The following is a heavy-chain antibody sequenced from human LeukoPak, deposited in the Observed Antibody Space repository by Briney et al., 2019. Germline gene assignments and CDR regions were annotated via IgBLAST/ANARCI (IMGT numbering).Heavy chain of an antibody. CDR1: GGSISSGSYY. Sequence: SETLSLTCTVSGGSISSGSYYWSWIRQPAGKGLEWIGRIYTGGSTNYNPSLKSRVTISVDTSKNQFSLKLSSVTAADTAVYYCARVPGDSSGYFDYWGQGTLVTVSS. CDR2: IYTGGST. CDR3: ARVPGDSSGYFDY. J-gene: IGHJ4*02. D-gene: IGHD3-22*01. V-gene: IGHV4-61*02.